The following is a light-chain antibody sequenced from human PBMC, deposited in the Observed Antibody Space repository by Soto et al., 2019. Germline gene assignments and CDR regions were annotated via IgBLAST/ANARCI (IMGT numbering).Light chain of an antibody. CDR1: QSVSSSF. Sequence: EIVLTQSPGALSLSPGERATLSCRASQSVSSSFLAWYQQKPGQAPSLLIYGASSRATGIPDRFSGSGSGTDFTLTISRLEPEDFAVYYCQQSGSSSGWTFGQGTKVDIK. V-gene: IGKV3-20*01. CDR3: QQSGSSSGWT. J-gene: IGKJ1*01. CDR2: GAS.